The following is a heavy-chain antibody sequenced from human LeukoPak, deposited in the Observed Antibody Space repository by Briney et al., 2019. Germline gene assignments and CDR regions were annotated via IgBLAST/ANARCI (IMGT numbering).Heavy chain of an antibody. V-gene: IGHV5-51*01. CDR1: TYSFTKYW. Sequence: GESLKISCKASTYSFTKYWIAWVRQMRGKGLEWMGTIYPGDSDTRYNPPFQGHVTISADKSITTAFLQWSGLKASDTAVYYCARRGQSGYSSGPEGLDLWGQGTMVTVPS. CDR3: ARRGQSGYSSGPEGLDL. CDR2: IYPGDSDT. J-gene: IGHJ3*01. D-gene: IGHD5-18*01.